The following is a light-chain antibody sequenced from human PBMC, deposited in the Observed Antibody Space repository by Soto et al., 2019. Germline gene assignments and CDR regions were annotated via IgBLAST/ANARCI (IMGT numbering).Light chain of an antibody. CDR1: SSDFGGYNY. CDR3: CSYAVTDVL. CDR2: DVN. Sequence: QSVLTQPRSVSGSPGQSVTISCTGTSSDFGGYNYVSWYQQHPGKAPKLMIYDVNKRPSGVPDRFSGSKSGNTASLTISGLQAEDEADYYCCSYAVTDVLFGGETKLTVL. V-gene: IGLV2-11*01. J-gene: IGLJ2*01.